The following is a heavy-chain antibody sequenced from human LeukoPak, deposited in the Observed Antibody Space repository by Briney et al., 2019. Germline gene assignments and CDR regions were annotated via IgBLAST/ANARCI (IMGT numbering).Heavy chain of an antibody. CDR2: IYYSGST. Sequence: SETLSLTCSVSGGSISSSGSYWGWVRQPPGKGLEWLGTIYYSGSTYYNPSLKSRVTISVDTSKDQFSLKLRSVTAADTAVYYCARPTRDSSGFYGAFDIWGQGTMVTVSS. CDR1: GGSISSSGSY. CDR3: ARPTRDSSGFYGAFDI. J-gene: IGHJ3*02. D-gene: IGHD3-22*01. V-gene: IGHV4-39*01.